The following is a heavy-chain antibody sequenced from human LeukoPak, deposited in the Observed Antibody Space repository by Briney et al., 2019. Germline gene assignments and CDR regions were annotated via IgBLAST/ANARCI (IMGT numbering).Heavy chain of an antibody. Sequence: PSETLSLTCTVSGGSISSSGNYWSWIRQHPGKGLEWIGYIYYSGSTYYNPSLKSRVTISVDTSKNQFSLKLSSVTAADTAVYYCARYDYGGGYDAFDIWGQGTMVTVSS. J-gene: IGHJ3*02. CDR1: GGSISSSGNY. CDR2: IYYSGST. CDR3: ARYDYGGGYDAFDI. D-gene: IGHD4-23*01. V-gene: IGHV4-31*03.